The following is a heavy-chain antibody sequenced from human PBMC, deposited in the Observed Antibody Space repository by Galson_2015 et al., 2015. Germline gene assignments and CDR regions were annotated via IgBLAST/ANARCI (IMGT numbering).Heavy chain of an antibody. J-gene: IGHJ5*01. V-gene: IGHV3-21*01. CDR3: ATARAVADGIDS. Sequence: SLRLSCAASGFTFSSYGMNWVRQAPGKGLEWVSSISSSSSYIYYADSVKGRFTISRDNAKNSLYLQMNSLRAEDTAVYYCATARAVADGIDSWGQGTLVTVSS. CDR1: GFTFSSYG. CDR2: ISSSSSYI. D-gene: IGHD6-19*01.